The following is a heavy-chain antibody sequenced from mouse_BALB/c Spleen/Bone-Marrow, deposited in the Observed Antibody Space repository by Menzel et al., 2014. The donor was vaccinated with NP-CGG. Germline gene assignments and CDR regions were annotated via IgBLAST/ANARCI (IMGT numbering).Heavy chain of an antibody. CDR2: IDPADGNT. J-gene: IGHJ4*01. D-gene: IGHD1-1*01. CDR3: ATLTTVVDAMDY. Sequence: EVQLQQSGAALVKPGASVKLSCTASGFNIKDXYMHWVKQRPEQGLEWIGRIDPADGNTKYDPKFQGKATITADTSSNTAYLQLSSLTSGDTAVYYCATLTTVVDAMDYWGQGTSVTVSS. CDR1: GFNIKDXY. V-gene: IGHV14-3*02.